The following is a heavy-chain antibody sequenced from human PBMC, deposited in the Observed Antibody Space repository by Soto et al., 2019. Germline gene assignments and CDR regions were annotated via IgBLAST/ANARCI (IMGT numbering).Heavy chain of an antibody. D-gene: IGHD2-2*01. J-gene: IGHJ5*02. V-gene: IGHV1-2*02. CDR1: GYTFTGYY. Sequence: GASVKVSCKASGYTFTGYYIHWVRQAPGQGLEWMGGINPNSGASNYAQKFQGRVTMTRDTSISTAYMELSRLRSDDTAVYYCARYCSSTSCQFDPWGQGTMVIVSS. CDR3: ARYCSSTSCQFDP. CDR2: INPNSGAS.